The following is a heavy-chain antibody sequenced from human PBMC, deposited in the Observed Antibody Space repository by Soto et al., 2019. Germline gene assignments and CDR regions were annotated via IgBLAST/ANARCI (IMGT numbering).Heavy chain of an antibody. Sequence: QVQLQQWGAGPLRPLETLSLTCGVSGGSFSGYYWAWIRQSPGKGLEWIGEINDSGSINYNPSLKSRVSISVDTSKNHYSLNLGFLTAADSAVYYCARESHDILTGPPWVWYFDLWGRGTLVTVSS. D-gene: IGHD3-9*01. CDR1: GGSFSGYY. CDR3: ARESHDILTGPPWVWYFDL. V-gene: IGHV4-34*01. J-gene: IGHJ2*01. CDR2: INDSGSI.